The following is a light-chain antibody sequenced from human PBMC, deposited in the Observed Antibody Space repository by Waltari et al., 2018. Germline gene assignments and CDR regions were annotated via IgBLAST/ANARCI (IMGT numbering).Light chain of an antibody. CDR2: RNN. CDR3: ATWDDRLSGPGV. CDR1: SPNIGSNS. J-gene: IGLJ3*02. Sequence: QSVLTQPPSASGTPGQRVTISCSVSSPNIGSNSGHWDHQLPGTAPKLLIYRNNQRPSGVPDRFSGSKAGTSASLAVSGLRSEDEADYYFATWDDRLSGPGVFGGGTKLTVL. V-gene: IGLV1-47*01.